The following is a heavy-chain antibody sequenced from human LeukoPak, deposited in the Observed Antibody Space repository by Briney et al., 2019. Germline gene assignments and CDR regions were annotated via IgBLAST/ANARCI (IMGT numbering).Heavy chain of an antibody. CDR1: GYTFTGYY. D-gene: IGHD5-18*01. CDR3: ARVQPRYSYGHPAYYYYYYMDV. CDR2: INPNSGGT. V-gene: IGHV1-2*02. J-gene: IGHJ6*03. Sequence: ASVKVSCKASGYTFTGYYMHWVRQAPGQGLEWMGWINPNSGGTNYAQKFQGRVTMTRDTSISTAYMELSSLRSEDTAVYYCARVQPRYSYGHPAYYYYYYMDVWGKGTTVTVSS.